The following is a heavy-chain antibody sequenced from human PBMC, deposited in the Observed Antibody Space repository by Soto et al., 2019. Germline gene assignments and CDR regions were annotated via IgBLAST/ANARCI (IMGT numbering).Heavy chain of an antibody. D-gene: IGHD1-26*01. Sequence: EVSLLESGGGLQQPGGSLRLSCAASGFTFSRFAVSWVRQAPGKGLEWVSGITGSGAATYYRDSVKGRFTISRDNSNNSLDLQMNNVRAEDTAVYFCAKDGGSQYDGAFDYWGQGILVTVSS. V-gene: IGHV3-23*01. CDR2: ITGSGAAT. J-gene: IGHJ4*02. CDR3: AKDGGSQYDGAFDY. CDR1: GFTFSRFA.